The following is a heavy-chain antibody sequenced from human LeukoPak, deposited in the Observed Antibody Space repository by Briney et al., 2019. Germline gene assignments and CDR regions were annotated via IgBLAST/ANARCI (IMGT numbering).Heavy chain of an antibody. D-gene: IGHD3-22*01. Sequence: PSETLSLTXTVSGGSISSGSYYWSWIRQPAGKGLEWIGRIYTSGSTNYNPSLKSRVTISVDTSKNQFSLKLSSVTAADTAVYYCARAPGYYDSSGTPEGLDYWGQGTLVTVSS. J-gene: IGHJ4*02. CDR2: IYTSGST. CDR3: ARAPGYYDSSGTPEGLDY. CDR1: GGSISSGSYY. V-gene: IGHV4-61*02.